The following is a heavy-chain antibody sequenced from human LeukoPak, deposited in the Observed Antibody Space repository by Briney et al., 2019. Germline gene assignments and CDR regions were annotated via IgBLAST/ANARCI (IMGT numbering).Heavy chain of an antibody. V-gene: IGHV3-48*01. CDR3: ARGSTYYDSSGQVPFDY. D-gene: IGHD3-22*01. Sequence: GGSLRLSCAASGFTFSTYSMNWVRQAPGKGLEWVSYISSSSSTIYYADSVKGRFTISRDNAKNSLYLQMNSLRAEDTAVCYRARGSTYYDSSGQVPFDYWGQGTLVTVSS. CDR2: ISSSSSTI. CDR1: GFTFSTYS. J-gene: IGHJ4*02.